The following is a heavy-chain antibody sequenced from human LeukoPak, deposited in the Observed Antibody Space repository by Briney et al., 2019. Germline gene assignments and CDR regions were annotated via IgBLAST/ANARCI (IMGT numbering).Heavy chain of an antibody. Sequence: GGSLRLSCAASGFTFSNYRMNWVRHSPGRGLEWVANIKEDGSEEHYADSVKGRFTISRDNAKSSLHLQMDSLRAEDTAVYYCARSSYSSSSSVWGQGTMVTVSS. V-gene: IGHV3-7*03. CDR3: ARSSYSSSSSV. CDR2: IKEDGSEE. D-gene: IGHD6-6*01. J-gene: IGHJ3*01. CDR1: GFTFSNYR.